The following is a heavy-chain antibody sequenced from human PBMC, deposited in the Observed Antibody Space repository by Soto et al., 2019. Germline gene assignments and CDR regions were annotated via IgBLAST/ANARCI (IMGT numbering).Heavy chain of an antibody. CDR2: IYYSGST. J-gene: IGHJ6*02. D-gene: IGHD4-17*01. Sequence: SETLSLTCTVSGGSISSGVYYWSWIRQHPGKGLEWIGYIYYSGSTYYNPSLKSRVTISVDTSKNQFSLKLSSVTAADTAVYYCAREKISGGYGDYSNYYYYGMDVWGQGTTVTVSS. V-gene: IGHV4-31*03. CDR3: AREKISGGYGDYSNYYYYGMDV. CDR1: GGSISSGVYY.